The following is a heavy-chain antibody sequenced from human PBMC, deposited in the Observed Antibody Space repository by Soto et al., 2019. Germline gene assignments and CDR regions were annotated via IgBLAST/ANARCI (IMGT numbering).Heavy chain of an antibody. CDR1: GFTFSSYA. J-gene: IGHJ6*03. Sequence: GGSLRLSCAASGFTFSSYAMSWVRQAPGKGLEWVSAISGSGGSTYYADSVKGRFTISRDNSKNTLYLQMNSLRTEDTAVYYCAKCGRYPRGDVVVPAATRYYYYYMDVWGKGTTVTVSS. CDR2: ISGSGGST. D-gene: IGHD2-2*01. CDR3: AKCGRYPRGDVVVPAATRYYYYYMDV. V-gene: IGHV3-23*01.